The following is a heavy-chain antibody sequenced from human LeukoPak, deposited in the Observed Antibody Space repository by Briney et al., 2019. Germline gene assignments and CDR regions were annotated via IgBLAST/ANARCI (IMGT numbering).Heavy chain of an antibody. D-gene: IGHD2-8*01. Sequence: ASVKVSCKASGYTFTSYGISWVRQTPGQGFEWMGWISAYNGNTNYAQKLQGRVTMTTDTSTSTAYMELRSLRSDDTAVYYCARGEWFIIGYYFDYWGQGTLVTVSS. CDR3: ARGEWFIIGYYFDY. CDR1: GYTFTSYG. V-gene: IGHV1-18*01. CDR2: ISAYNGNT. J-gene: IGHJ4*02.